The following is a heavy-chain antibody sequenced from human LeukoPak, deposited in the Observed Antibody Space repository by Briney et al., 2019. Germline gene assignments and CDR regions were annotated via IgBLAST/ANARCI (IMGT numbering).Heavy chain of an antibody. V-gene: IGHV3-64*01. CDR2: ISSNGGST. CDR1: GFTFSSYA. CDR3: ASHYYDSSGYRDY. D-gene: IGHD3-22*01. Sequence: SGGSLRLSCAASGFTFSSYAMHWVRQAPGKGLEYVSAISSNGGSTYYANSVKGRFTISRDNSKNTLYLQMGSLRAEDMAVYYCASHYYDSSGYRDYWGQGTLVTVSS. J-gene: IGHJ4*02.